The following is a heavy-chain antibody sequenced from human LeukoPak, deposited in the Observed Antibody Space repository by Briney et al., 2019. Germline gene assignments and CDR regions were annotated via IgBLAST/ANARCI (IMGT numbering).Heavy chain of an antibody. V-gene: IGHV5-51*01. CDR2: IYPGDSET. D-gene: IGHD2-2*01. J-gene: IGHJ4*02. Sequence: RGESLQISCAGSGYPFMNYWIAWVRQLPGKGLEWMGIIYPGDSETRYSPSFQGQVTISADKSISIVYLQWSSLKASDTAMYYCATSNEEVVKIFDHWGQGTLVTVSS. CDR3: ATSNEEVVKIFDH. CDR1: GYPFMNYW.